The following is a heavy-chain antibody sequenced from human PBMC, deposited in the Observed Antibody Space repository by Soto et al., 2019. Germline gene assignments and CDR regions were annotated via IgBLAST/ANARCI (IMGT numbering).Heavy chain of an antibody. J-gene: IGHJ5*02. CDR1: GYTFTSHA. CDR3: ARDGIAAAGTSWFDP. Sequence: QVPLVQSGAEEKKPGASVKVSCKASGYTFTSHAMHWVRQAPGQRLEWMGWINAGNGNTKYSQKFQGRVTITTDTSXXTAYMELSSLRSEDTAVYYCARDGIAAAGTSWFDPWGQGTLVTVSS. CDR2: INAGNGNT. V-gene: IGHV1-3*05. D-gene: IGHD6-13*01.